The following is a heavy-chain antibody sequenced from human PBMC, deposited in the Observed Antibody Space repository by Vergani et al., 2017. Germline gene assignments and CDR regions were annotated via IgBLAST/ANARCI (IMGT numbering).Heavy chain of an antibody. CDR2: IDPSDSYT. D-gene: IGHD6-13*01. V-gene: IGHV5-10-1*03. Sequence: EVQLVQSGAEVKKPGESLRISCKGSGYSFTSYWISWVRQMPGKGLEWMGRIDPSDSYTNYSPSFQGHVTISADKSISTAYLQWSSLKASDTAMYYCARLRVGQQLSQWSWFDPWGQGTLVTVSS. CDR1: GYSFTSYW. J-gene: IGHJ5*02. CDR3: ARLRVGQQLSQWSWFDP.